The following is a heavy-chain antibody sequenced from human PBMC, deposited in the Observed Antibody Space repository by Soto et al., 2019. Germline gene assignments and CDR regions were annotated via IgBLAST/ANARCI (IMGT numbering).Heavy chain of an antibody. CDR1: GGSISVYY. Sequence: PSETLDLTCTISGGSISVYYWGWIRQSPGQGLEWIGYIYDSASPYYNPSLKTRVTISADTSKNQISLKLTSATAADTAVYFCARGVGSSPPRYWGRGTLVTVSS. CDR3: ARGVGSSPPRY. CDR2: IYDSASP. J-gene: IGHJ4*02. V-gene: IGHV4-59*01. D-gene: IGHD3-9*01.